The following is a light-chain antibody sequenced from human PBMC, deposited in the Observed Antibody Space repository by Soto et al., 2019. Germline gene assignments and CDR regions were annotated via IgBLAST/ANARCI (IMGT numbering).Light chain of an antibody. Sequence: QSALTQPASVPGSPGQSITISCTGTSSDVGGYNYVSWYQQHPGKAPKLMIYEVSNRPSGVSNRFSGSKFGNTASLTISGLQAEDEADYYCTSYTSSATVVFGGGTKLTVL. V-gene: IGLV2-14*01. CDR3: TSYTSSATVV. J-gene: IGLJ2*01. CDR1: SSDVGGYNY. CDR2: EVS.